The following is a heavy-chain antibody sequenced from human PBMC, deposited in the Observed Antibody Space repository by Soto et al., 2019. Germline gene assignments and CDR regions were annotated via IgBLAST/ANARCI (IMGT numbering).Heavy chain of an antibody. J-gene: IGHJ4*02. CDR1: GFTGGSKH. D-gene: IGHD5-18*01. CDR3: ARAFRGYNYGLKAYYFDY. Sequence: GGSLRLSGAASGFTGGSKHMSWVRQAPGKGLEWVSLIYSGGSTYYADSVKGRFTISRDNSKNTLYRQMNSLRAEDTALYYSARAFRGYNYGLKAYYFDYSGQGPLVTVSS. V-gene: IGHV3-53*01. CDR2: IYSGGST.